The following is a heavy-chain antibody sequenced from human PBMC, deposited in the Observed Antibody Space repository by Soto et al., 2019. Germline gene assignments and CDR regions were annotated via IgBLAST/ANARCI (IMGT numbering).Heavy chain of an antibody. Sequence: QVQLVESGGGVVQPGRSLRLSCAASGFTFHTYGMHWVRQAPGKGLEWLAVIWYDGGIKYYTDSVKGRFSVSRDNSKNTMYLQMNSLRAEDTAVYYCARIDCTGNNCRPYDYYDMDVWGQGTAVTVSS. CDR3: ARIDCTGNNCRPYDYYDMDV. V-gene: IGHV3-33*01. J-gene: IGHJ6*02. CDR2: IWYDGGIK. D-gene: IGHD2-8*02. CDR1: GFTFHTYG.